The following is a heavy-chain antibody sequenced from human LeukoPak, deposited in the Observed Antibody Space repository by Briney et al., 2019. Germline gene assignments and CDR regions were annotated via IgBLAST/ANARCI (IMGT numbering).Heavy chain of an antibody. CDR1: GYTFTGYY. CDR3: ARARGDIVVVPAAIWFDP. V-gene: IGHV1-2*02. D-gene: IGHD2-2*01. Sequence: ASVKVSCKASGYTFTGYYMHWVRQAPGQGLEWMGWINPNSGGTNYAQKFQGRVTMTRDTSISTAYMELSRLRSDNTAVYYCARARGDIVVVPAAIWFDPWGQGTLVTVSS. CDR2: INPNSGGT. J-gene: IGHJ5*02.